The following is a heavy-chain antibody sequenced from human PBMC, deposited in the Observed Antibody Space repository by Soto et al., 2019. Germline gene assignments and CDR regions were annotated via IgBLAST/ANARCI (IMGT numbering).Heavy chain of an antibody. Sequence: QVQVVQSKAEVKKPGASVKVSCKTSGYTFTNYDINWVRQAPGQGLEWMGWVSPDHGNAGYAPQFQSRITMTSDTSTSTVYMELNNLSSDDTAVDFCEVTAAGYWGQGTMVTVSS. CDR2: VSPDHGNA. CDR1: GYTFTNYD. J-gene: IGHJ4*02. CDR3: EVTAAGY. D-gene: IGHD2-21*02. V-gene: IGHV1-8*01.